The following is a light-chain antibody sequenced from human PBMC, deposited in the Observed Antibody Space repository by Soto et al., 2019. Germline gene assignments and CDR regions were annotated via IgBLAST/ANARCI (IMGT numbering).Light chain of an antibody. J-gene: IGKJ2*01. Sequence: DIQMTQSPSTLSASVGDRVTITCRASQSINNWLAWYQQKPGKAPKVLIYKASTLESGVPSRFSGSGSGTEFTLTITSLQPDDFATYYCQQYNTYPYTFGQGTKLEIK. V-gene: IGKV1-5*03. CDR2: KAS. CDR1: QSINNW. CDR3: QQYNTYPYT.